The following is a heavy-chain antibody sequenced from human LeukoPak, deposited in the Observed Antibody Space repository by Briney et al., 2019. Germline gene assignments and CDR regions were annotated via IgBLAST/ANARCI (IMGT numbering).Heavy chain of an antibody. CDR1: GGSVSSGSFY. J-gene: IGHJ3*02. CDR3: TRGNYALDAFDI. CDR2: IYYSGST. D-gene: IGHD1-7*01. V-gene: IGHV4-61*01. Sequence: SETLSLTCTVSGGSVSSGSFYWSWIRQPPGKGLEWIGYIYYSGSTNYNPSLKSRVTISVDTSKNQFSLRLSSVTAADTAVYYCTRGNYALDAFDIWGQGTMVTVSS.